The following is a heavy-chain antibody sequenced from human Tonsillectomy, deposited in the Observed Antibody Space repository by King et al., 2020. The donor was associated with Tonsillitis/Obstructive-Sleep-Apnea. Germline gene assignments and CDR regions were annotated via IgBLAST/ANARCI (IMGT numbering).Heavy chain of an antibody. D-gene: IGHD3-3*01. V-gene: IGHV1-18*01. CDR1: GYTFTSYG. CDR2: ISTYKGNT. CDR3: ARTGGYXXXSGXXNDXYYYYMXV. Sequence: QLVQSGVEVKKPGASVKVSCKASGYTFTSYGMSWVRQAPGQGLEWMGWISTYKGNTNYAQKFQGRVTMTTDTSTSTAYLELRSLRSDDTAVYYCARTGGYXXXSGXXNDXYYYYMXVWGKXTTVTV. J-gene: IGHJ6*03.